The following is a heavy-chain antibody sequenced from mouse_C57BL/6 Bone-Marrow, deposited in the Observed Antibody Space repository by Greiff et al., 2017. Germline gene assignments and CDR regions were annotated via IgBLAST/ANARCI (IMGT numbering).Heavy chain of an antibody. CDR1: GYTFTSYW. CDR2: IYPGSGST. D-gene: IGHD2-3*01. V-gene: IGHV1-55*01. Sequence: QVQLQQPGAELMKPGASVKMSCKASGYTFTSYWITWVKQRPGQGLEWIGDIYPGSGSTNYNEQFTSKATLTVDTYSSTAYMQLSSLTSEDSAVYYGARRWVLRLLYAMDYWGQGTSVTVSS. CDR3: ARRWVLRLLYAMDY. J-gene: IGHJ4*01.